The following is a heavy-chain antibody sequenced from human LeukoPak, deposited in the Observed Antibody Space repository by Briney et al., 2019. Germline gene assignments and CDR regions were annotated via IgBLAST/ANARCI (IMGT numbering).Heavy chain of an antibody. CDR1: GVSINSYY. J-gene: IGHJ4*02. CDR3: ARTDQRGGYFDY. D-gene: IGHD2-21*02. Sequence: SETLSLTCTVSGVSINSYYWSWVRQPAGKGLEWLGRIYASGSTNYNPSLKSRVIMSVDTSKNQFSLKLNSLTAADTAVYYCARTDQRGGYFDYWGQGTLVTVSS. V-gene: IGHV4-4*07. CDR2: IYASGST.